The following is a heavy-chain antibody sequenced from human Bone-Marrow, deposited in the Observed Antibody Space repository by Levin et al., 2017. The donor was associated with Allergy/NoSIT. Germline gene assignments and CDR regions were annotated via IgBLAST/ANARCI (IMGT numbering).Heavy chain of an antibody. CDR1: GFTFEDYA. J-gene: IGHJ1*01. CDR3: AKAPRTQIQYLNH. CDR2: ISWNSGRI. Sequence: GGSLRLSCVASGFTFEDYAMHWVRQAPGKGLEWVSGISWNSGRIGSADSVKGRISISRDNAKNSLYLRLNVPRPEATAFYYCAKAPRTQIQYLNHWGRGTLVTVSS. V-gene: IGHV3-9*01.